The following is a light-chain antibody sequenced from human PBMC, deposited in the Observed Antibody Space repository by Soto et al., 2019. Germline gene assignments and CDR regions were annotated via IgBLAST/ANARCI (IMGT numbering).Light chain of an antibody. V-gene: IGLV2-14*01. J-gene: IGLJ1*01. CDR2: EVN. CDR1: SSDIGAYDY. CDR3: FSFTTTCTHV. Sequence: QSALTQPASLSGSPGQSITISCTGTSSDIGAYDYVSWFQQHPGKAPKLMISEVNNRPSGVSNRFSGSKSGNTAYLTISGRLVEGDAEYCCFSFTTTCTHVFETGTKVTVL.